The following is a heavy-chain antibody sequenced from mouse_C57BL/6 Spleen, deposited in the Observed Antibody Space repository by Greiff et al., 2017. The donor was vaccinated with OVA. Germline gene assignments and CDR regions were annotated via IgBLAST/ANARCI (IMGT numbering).Heavy chain of an antibody. V-gene: IGHV1-82*01. CDR1: GYAFSSSW. CDR2: IYPGDGDT. CDR3: ARSPLTGKEYYFDY. D-gene: IGHD4-1*01. Sequence: QVQLQQSGPELVKPGASLKISCKASGYAFSSSWMNWVKQRPGKGLEWIGRIYPGDGDTNYNGKFKGKATLTADKSSSTAYMQLSSLTSEDSAVYFCARSPLTGKEYYFDYWGQGTTLTVSS. J-gene: IGHJ2*01.